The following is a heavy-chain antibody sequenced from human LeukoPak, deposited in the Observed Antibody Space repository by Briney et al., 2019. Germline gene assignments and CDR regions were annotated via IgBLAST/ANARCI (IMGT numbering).Heavy chain of an antibody. D-gene: IGHD3-22*01. Sequence: GASVKVSCKASGGTFSSYAISWVRQAPGQGLEWMGRIIPIFGTANYAQKFQGRVTITTDESTSTAYMELSSLRSEDTAVYYCARAGDYYDSSANYMDVWGKGTTVTVSS. CDR1: GGTFSSYA. CDR2: IIPIFGTA. V-gene: IGHV1-69*05. J-gene: IGHJ6*03. CDR3: ARAGDYYDSSANYMDV.